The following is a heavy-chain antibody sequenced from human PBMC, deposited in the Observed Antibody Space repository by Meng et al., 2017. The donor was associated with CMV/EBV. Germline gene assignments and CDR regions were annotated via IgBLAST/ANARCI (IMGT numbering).Heavy chain of an antibody. CDR3: ARDLGRFLEWSGALGGMDV. J-gene: IGHJ6*02. CDR2: ISSSGSTI. Sequence: GGSLRLSCAASGFTFSSYEMNWVRQAPGKGREGVSYISSSGSTIYYADSVKGRFTISRDNAKNSLYLQMNSLRAEDTAVYYCARDLGRFLEWSGALGGMDVWGQGTTVTAP. D-gene: IGHD3-3*01. CDR1: GFTFSSYE. V-gene: IGHV3-48*03.